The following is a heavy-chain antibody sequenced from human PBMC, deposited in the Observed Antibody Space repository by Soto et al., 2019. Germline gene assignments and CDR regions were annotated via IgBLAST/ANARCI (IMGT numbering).Heavy chain of an antibody. CDR3: ARLGVMVRGSSNWFDP. CDR2: IYYIGST. CDR1: DDSISNYY. D-gene: IGHD3-10*01. V-gene: IGHV4-59*01. J-gene: IGHJ5*02. Sequence: SETLSLTCTVSDDSISNYYWSWIRQPPGKGLEWIGSIYYIGSTNYTPSLKSRVTISVDTSQNELSLKLTSVTAADTAVYYCARLGVMVRGSSNWFDPWGQGTLVTVSS.